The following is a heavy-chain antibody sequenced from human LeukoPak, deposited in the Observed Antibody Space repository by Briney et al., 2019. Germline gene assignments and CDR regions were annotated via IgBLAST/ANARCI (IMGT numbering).Heavy chain of an antibody. CDR2: IYPDDSDT. CDR1: GYSFTTYW. V-gene: IGHV5-51*01. Sequence: GESLKISCETSGYSFTTYWIGWVRQRPGTGLEWVGAIYPDDSDTRYSPSFQGQVAISADRSIRTAYLKWNSLKASDTGMYYCARPPGASGTGNLFHPWGQGTLVTVSA. J-gene: IGHJ5*01. CDR3: ARPPGASGTGNLFHP. D-gene: IGHD3-10*01.